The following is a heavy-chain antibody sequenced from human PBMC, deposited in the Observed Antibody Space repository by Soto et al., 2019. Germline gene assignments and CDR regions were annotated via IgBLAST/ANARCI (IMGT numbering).Heavy chain of an antibody. CDR2: ISGSGGST. V-gene: IGHV3-23*01. Sequence: GGSLRLSCAASGFTFSSYAMSWVRQAPGKGLEWVSAISGSGGSTYYADSVKGRFTISRDNSKNTLYLQMNSLRAEDTAVYYCAKDSSINSPPGYYYYMDVWGKGTTVTVSS. CDR1: GFTFSSYA. CDR3: AKDSSINSPPGYYYYMDV. J-gene: IGHJ6*03. D-gene: IGHD1-20*01.